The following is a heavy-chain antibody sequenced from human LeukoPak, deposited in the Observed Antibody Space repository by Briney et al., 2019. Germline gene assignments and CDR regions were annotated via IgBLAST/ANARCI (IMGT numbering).Heavy chain of an antibody. CDR3: AKPQTLSSVWYFEY. Sequence: GGSLRLSCAASGFIFSSYAMSGVRQAPGEGLEGVSTVRGSGASTYCADSVGGRFTISRDNPKSTPYLQMNSLRAEDTAVDYCAKPQTLSSVWYFEYWGQGTLVTVAS. CDR2: VRGSGAST. D-gene: IGHD6-13*01. CDR1: GFIFSSYA. V-gene: IGHV3-23*01. J-gene: IGHJ4*02.